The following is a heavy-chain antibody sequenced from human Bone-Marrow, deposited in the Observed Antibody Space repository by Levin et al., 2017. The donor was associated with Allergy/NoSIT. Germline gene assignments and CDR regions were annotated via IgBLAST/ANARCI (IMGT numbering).Heavy chain of an antibody. CDR1: GGSFSGSF. CDR3: ARGIVIVPRRKSRFDP. CDR2: VDHSGST. Sequence: PSETLSLTCAVYGGSFSGSFWSWIRQSPEKGLEWMGEVDHSGSTNYNPSLKRRVTISLDTSKKEFSLNLTSVTAADTAIYYCARGIVIVPRRKSRFDPWGQGTLVTVSS. D-gene: IGHD2/OR15-2a*01. J-gene: IGHJ5*02. V-gene: IGHV4-34*01.